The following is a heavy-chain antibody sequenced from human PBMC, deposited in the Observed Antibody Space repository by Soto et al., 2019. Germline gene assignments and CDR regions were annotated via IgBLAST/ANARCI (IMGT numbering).Heavy chain of an antibody. CDR3: AKEGDIVVVPAVLYY. D-gene: IGHD2-2*01. CDR2: ISGSGGST. CDR1: GFSLSTYA. J-gene: IGHJ4*02. Sequence: PGGSLRLFCPAFGFSLSTYAMSWVRQAPGKGLEWVSAISGSGGSTYYAASMKGRFTISKDNSKHTLYLQMNSLRAEDTAGYYCAKEGDIVVVPAVLYYWGKGT. V-gene: IGHV3-23*01.